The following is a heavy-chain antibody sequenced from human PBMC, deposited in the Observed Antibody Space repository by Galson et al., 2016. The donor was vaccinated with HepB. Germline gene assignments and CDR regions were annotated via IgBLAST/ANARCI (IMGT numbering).Heavy chain of an antibody. V-gene: IGHV3-21*01. CDR2: ISFSSGYI. D-gene: IGHD2-21*02. CDR1: GFAFSDYT. CDR3: ARDASGDWFDY. Sequence: SLRLSCAASGFAFSDYTMNWVRQVPGKGLEWVPSISFSSGYIYYADSVKGRFTISRDNAKNSLYLQMDSLRVEDTAVYYCARDASGDWFDYWGQGTLVTVSS. J-gene: IGHJ4*02.